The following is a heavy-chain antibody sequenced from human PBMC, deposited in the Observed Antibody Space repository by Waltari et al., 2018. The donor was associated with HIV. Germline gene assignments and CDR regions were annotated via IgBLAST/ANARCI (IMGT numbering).Heavy chain of an antibody. V-gene: IGHV2-26*01. Sequence: QVTLKESGPVLVKPTETLTLTCTVSGFSLSNARMGVSWIRQPPGKALEWLAHIFSNDEKSYSTSLKSRLTISKDTSKSQVVLTMTNMDPVDTATYYCARSHYGSGSYYGIFDYWGQGTLVTVSS. CDR3: ARSHYGSGSYYGIFDY. CDR2: IFSNDEK. CDR1: GFSLSNARMG. D-gene: IGHD3-10*01. J-gene: IGHJ4*02.